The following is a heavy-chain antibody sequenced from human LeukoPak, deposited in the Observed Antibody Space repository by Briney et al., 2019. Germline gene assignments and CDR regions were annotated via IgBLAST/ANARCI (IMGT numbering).Heavy chain of an antibody. CDR2: ISGSGGST. J-gene: IGHJ4*02. CDR1: GFTFSSYA. CDR3: AKVGALYCGGDCYIGDFDY. Sequence: GGSLRLSCAASGFTFSSYAMSWVRQAPGKGLEWVSAISGSGGSTYYADSVKGRFTISRDNSKNTLYLQMNSLRAEDTAVYYCAKVGALYCGGDCYIGDFDYWGQGTLVTVSS. D-gene: IGHD2-21*02. V-gene: IGHV3-23*01.